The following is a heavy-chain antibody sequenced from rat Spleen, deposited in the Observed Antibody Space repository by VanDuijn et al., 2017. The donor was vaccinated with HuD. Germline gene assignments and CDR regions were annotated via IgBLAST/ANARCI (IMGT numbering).Heavy chain of an antibody. Sequence: EVQLVETGGGLVQPGKSLKLSCVASGFTFSNYWMYWVRQAPGKGLEWVSSVSNDGVNTYYPDSVKGRFTISRNNAENIVYLQMHSLKSEDTATYYCAVAGFGYWGQGVMVTVSS. J-gene: IGHJ2*01. CDR2: VSNDGVNT. V-gene: IGHV5-58*01. CDR1: GFTFSNYW. D-gene: IGHD4-3*01. CDR3: AVAGFGY.